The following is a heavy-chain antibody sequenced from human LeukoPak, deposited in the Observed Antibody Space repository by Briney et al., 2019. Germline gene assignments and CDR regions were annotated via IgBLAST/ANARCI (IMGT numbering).Heavy chain of an antibody. CDR3: ARLTASSALDY. CDR2: IWYDGSNK. CDR1: GFTFSSYG. V-gene: IGHV3-33*01. J-gene: IGHJ4*02. Sequence: PGGSLRLSCAAAGFTFSSYGVHWVRQAPGKGLEWVAVIWYDGSNKYYADSVKGRFTISRDNSKNTLYLQMNSLRAEDTAVYYCARLTASSALDYWGQGTLVTVSS. D-gene: IGHD6-19*01.